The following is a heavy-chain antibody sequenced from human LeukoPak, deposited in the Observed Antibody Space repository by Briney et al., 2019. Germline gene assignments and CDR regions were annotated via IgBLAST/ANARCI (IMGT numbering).Heavy chain of an antibody. CDR2: IYYSGST. D-gene: IGHD2-2*01. J-gene: IGHJ2*01. V-gene: IGHV4-59*01. CDR3: AGYDGTNWYFDL. CDR1: GGSISSYY. Sequence: SETLSLTCTVSGGSISSYYWSWIRQPPGKGLEWIGYIYYSGSTNHNPSLKSQVTISVDTSKNQFSLKLSSVTAADTAVYYCAGYDGTNWYFDLWGRGTLVTVSS.